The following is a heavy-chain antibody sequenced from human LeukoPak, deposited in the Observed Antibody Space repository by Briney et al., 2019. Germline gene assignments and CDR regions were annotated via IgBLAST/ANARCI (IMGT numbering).Heavy chain of an antibody. CDR3: ARSDGYGLVDI. V-gene: IGHV4-38-2*02. CDR1: GYSISSGYY. D-gene: IGHD3-10*01. CDR2: IYHSGST. J-gene: IGHJ3*02. Sequence: PSETLSLTCTVSGYSISSGYYWGWIRQSPGKGPEWIGNIYHSGSTYYNSSLKSRVTISVDTSKNQFSLKLSSVTAADTAVYYCARSDGYGLVDIWGQGTMVTVSS.